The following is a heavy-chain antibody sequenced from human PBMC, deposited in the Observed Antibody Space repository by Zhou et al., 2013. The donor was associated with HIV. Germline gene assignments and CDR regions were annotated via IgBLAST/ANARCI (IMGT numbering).Heavy chain of an antibody. CDR2: ISGYTGNT. V-gene: IGHV1-18*01. J-gene: IGHJ6*03. CDR1: GYTFTRSG. CDR3: ARALSATWIGGGFFYMDV. D-gene: IGHD6-25*01. Sequence: QVQVVQSGAEVKKPGASVKVSCETSGYTFTRSGISWVRQAPGQGLEWMGWISGYTGNTNYAQKVQGRVSVTTDTSTNTAYMELRSLRSDDTAVYYCARALSATWIGGGFFYMDVWGKGTNGHRLL.